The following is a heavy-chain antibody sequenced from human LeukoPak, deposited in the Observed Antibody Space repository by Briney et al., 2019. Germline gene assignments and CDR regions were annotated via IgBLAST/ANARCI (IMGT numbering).Heavy chain of an antibody. CDR3: VRHIKPAGPWDGMDV. CDR1: GYTFTSYD. V-gene: IGHV1-18*04. Sequence: ASVNVSCKASGYTFTSYDISWVRQAPGQGLEWVAWISAYNSNKNSAEKFQGRVTMTIDTSTSTAYMELRSLKSDDTAVYYCVRHIKPAGPWDGMDVWGQGTTVIVSS. J-gene: IGHJ6*02. CDR2: ISAYNSNK. D-gene: IGHD1-26*01.